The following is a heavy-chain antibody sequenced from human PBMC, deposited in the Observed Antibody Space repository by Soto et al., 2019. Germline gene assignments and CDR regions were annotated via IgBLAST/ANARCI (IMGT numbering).Heavy chain of an antibody. V-gene: IGHV4-59*13. CDR3: ARDMHAGFTHYFVP. D-gene: IGHD1-26*01. CDR1: GGCITLGQ. J-gene: IGHJ5*02. Sequence: CVIMSLTCGVSGGCITLGQPSRVRTLPGKGLEWSAYTAYTGNTNYNPSLKSRVTISMDTSKNQLSLKLTSMTAADTAVYYCARDMHAGFTHYFVPWGQRTLVTVSS. CDR2: TAYTGNT.